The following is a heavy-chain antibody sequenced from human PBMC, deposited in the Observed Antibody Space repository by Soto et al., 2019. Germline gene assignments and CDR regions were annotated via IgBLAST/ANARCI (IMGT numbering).Heavy chain of an antibody. Sequence: ASVKVSCKASGYTFTTFGISWVRQAPGQGLEWMGWIDPKNGNTKDAQKFQGRVTMTTDTSTSTAYMELRALRSDDTAVYYCAKEYCDSSRCYLPDYWGQGALVTVSS. CDR3: AKEYCDSSRCYLPDY. J-gene: IGHJ4*02. CDR1: GYTFTTFG. V-gene: IGHV1-18*01. CDR2: IDPKNGNT. D-gene: IGHD2-2*01.